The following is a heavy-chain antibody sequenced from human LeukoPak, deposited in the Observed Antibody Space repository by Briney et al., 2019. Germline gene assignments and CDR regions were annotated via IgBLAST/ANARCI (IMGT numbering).Heavy chain of an antibody. J-gene: IGHJ3*02. D-gene: IGHD3/OR15-3a*01. CDR3: ARKADSDAFDI. CDR1: GGSISSGSYY. Sequence: PSETLSLTCTVSGGSISSGSYYWSWIRQPPGKGLEWIGYIYYSGSTNYNPSLKSRVTISVDTSKNQFSLKLSSVTAADTAVYYCARKADSDAFDIWGQGTMVTVSS. CDR2: IYYSGST. V-gene: IGHV4-61*01.